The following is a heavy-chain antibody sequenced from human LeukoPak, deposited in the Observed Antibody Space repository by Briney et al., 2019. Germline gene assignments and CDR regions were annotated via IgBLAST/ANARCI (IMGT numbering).Heavy chain of an antibody. CDR3: AKISDSRSSSDY. D-gene: IGHD6-6*01. J-gene: IGHJ4*02. V-gene: IGHV3-23*01. CDR2: IGNSGST. Sequence: GGSLRLSCAASGFTFSSYGMNWVRQAPGKGLERVSGIGNSGSTYYADSVKGRFAISRDNSKNTLYLQMNSLRAEDTAVYYCAKISDSRSSSDYWGQGTLVTVSS. CDR1: GFTFSSYG.